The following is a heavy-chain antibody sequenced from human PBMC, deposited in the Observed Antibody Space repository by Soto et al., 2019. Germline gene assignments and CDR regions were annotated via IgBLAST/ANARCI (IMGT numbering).Heavy chain of an antibody. CDR2: VYYRGIT. V-gene: IGHV4-59*01. CDR1: GVYIRGFY. J-gene: IGHJ4*02. Sequence: QVQLQESGPGLVKSSETLSLTCDVSGVYIRGFYWTWIRQSPGQGLEWIGYVYYRGITSYNPSLESRVTISLETSKSQFSLKLSSVTAADTAFYYCARDNGNYDFDLWGQGTLVTVSS. D-gene: IGHD1-7*01. CDR3: ARDNGNYDFDL.